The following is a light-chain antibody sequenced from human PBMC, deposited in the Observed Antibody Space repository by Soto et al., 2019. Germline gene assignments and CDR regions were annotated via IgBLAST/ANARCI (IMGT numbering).Light chain of an antibody. V-gene: IGKV3-20*01. Sequence: EIVLTQSPGTLSLSPGERATLSCRASQSVSSSYSAWYQQKPGQAPRLLIYGSSTRATGIPDRFSGSGSGRDYTLTISRLEPEDFAVYYCQQYDSSPPFTFGPGTKVDIK. CDR3: QQYDSSPPFT. CDR2: GSS. CDR1: QSVSSSY. J-gene: IGKJ3*01.